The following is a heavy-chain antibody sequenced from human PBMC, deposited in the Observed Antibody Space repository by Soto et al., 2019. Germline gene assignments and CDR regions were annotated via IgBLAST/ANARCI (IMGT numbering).Heavy chain of an antibody. Sequence: GGSLRLSCAASGFTVSSNYMSWVRQAPGKGLEWVSVIYSGGSTYYADSVKGRFTISRDNSKNTLYLQMNSLRAEDTAVYYCAREQVAAAATYYYYGMDVWGQGTTVTVSS. J-gene: IGHJ6*02. CDR2: IYSGGST. CDR1: GFTVSSNY. V-gene: IGHV3-53*01. D-gene: IGHD6-13*01. CDR3: AREQVAAAATYYYYGMDV.